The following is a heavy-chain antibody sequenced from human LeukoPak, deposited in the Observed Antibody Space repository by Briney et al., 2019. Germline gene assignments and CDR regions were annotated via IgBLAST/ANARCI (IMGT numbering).Heavy chain of an antibody. D-gene: IGHD3-22*01. CDR1: GGSFSGYY. CDR3: ARKADSSGYYYYFDY. CDR2: INHSGST. Sequence: SETLSLTCAVYGGSFSGYYWSWIRQPPGKGLEWTGEINHSGSTNYNPSLKSRVTISVDTSKNQFSLKLSSVTAADTAVYYCARKADSSGYYYYFDYWGQGTLVTVSS. J-gene: IGHJ4*02. V-gene: IGHV4-34*01.